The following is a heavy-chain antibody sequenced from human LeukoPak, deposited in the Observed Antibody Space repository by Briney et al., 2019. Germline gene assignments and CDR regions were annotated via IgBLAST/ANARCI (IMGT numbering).Heavy chain of an antibody. V-gene: IGHV3-23*01. CDR3: AKDYDYGGVNWFDP. Sequence: GGSLRLSCAASGFTFNNYAMSWVRQAPGKGLEWVSGISGSGGRTYYADSVQGRFTISRDNSKNTLYLQMNSLRAEDTAVYYCAKDYDYGGVNWFDPWGQGTLVTVFS. CDR2: ISGSGGRT. J-gene: IGHJ5*02. CDR1: GFTFNNYA. D-gene: IGHD4-23*01.